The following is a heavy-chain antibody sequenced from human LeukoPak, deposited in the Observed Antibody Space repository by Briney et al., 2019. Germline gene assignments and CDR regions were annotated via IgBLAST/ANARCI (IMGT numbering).Heavy chain of an antibody. Sequence: PSETLSLTCTVSGDPVSSRYWTWIRQSPGKGLEWIGYISDSGITDYNSSLKSRLTISVDTSNNQFSMNLNSVTAADTAVYYCAGRGHRYSRDWGQGILVTVSS. CDR2: ISDSGIT. CDR1: GDPVSSRY. J-gene: IGHJ1*01. V-gene: IGHV4-4*09. CDR3: AGRGHRYSRD.